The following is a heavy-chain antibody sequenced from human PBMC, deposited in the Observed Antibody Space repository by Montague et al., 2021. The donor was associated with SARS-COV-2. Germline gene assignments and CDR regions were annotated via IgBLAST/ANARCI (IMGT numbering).Heavy chain of an antibody. CDR2: FYRSGSI. D-gene: IGHD1-26*01. V-gene: IGHV4-30-2*01. Sequence: TLSLTCSVSGGSIRSGGYSWSWIRQPPGKGLEWIGYFYRSGSIYYNPSLKSRVTISVDRYKNHFSLKLTSVTAADTAVYYCARGWGGTYSDDAFDFWGQGTMVTVSS. CDR3: ARGWGGTYSDDAFDF. J-gene: IGHJ3*01. CDR1: GGSIRSGGYS.